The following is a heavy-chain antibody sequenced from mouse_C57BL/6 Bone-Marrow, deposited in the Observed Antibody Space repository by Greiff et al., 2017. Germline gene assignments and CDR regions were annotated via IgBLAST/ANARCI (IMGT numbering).Heavy chain of an antibody. CDR2: IDPSDSYT. D-gene: IGHD5-1*01. Sequence: QVQLQQPGAELVMPGASVKLSCKASGYTFTSYWMHWVKQRPGQGLEWIGEIDPSDSYTNYNQKFKGKSTLTVDKSSSTAYMQLSSLTSADSAVYYCARESNYAMDYWGQGTSVTVSS. V-gene: IGHV1-69*01. CDR1: GYTFTSYW. CDR3: ARESNYAMDY. J-gene: IGHJ4*01.